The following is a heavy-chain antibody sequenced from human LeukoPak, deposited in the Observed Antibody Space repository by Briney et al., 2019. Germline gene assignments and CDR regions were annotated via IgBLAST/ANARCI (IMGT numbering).Heavy chain of an antibody. CDR1: GGSISSGSYY. CDR3: AKQTYDFGLRFGP. V-gene: IGHV4-61*02. J-gene: IGHJ5*02. CDR2: IYTSGST. D-gene: IGHD3-3*01. Sequence: PSQTLSLTCTVSGGSISSGSYYWNWIRQPAGKGLEWIGRIYTSGSTNYNPSLKSRVTISVDTSKNQFSLKLSSVTAADTAVYYCAKQTYDFGLRFGPWGQGTLVTVSS.